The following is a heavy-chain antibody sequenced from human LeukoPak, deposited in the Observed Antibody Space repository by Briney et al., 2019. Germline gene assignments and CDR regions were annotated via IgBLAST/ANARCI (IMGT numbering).Heavy chain of an antibody. V-gene: IGHV3-7*01. Sequence: GRSLRLSCAASGFTFSSYAMHRVRQAPGKGLEWVANIKQDGSEEYYVDSVKGRFTISRDNAKNSLILQMNSLRAEDTAVYYCARLYDDCTRSTCLWYFDYWGQGTLVTVPS. D-gene: IGHD2/OR15-2a*01. CDR3: ARLYDDCTRSTCLWYFDY. J-gene: IGHJ4*02. CDR1: GFTFSSYA. CDR2: IKQDGSEE.